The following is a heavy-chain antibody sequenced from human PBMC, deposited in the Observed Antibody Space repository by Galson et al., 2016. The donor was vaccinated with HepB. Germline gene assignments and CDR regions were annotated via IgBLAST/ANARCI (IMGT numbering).Heavy chain of an antibody. V-gene: IGHV1-2*06. CDR1: GYTFPGYN. J-gene: IGHJ5*02. CDR3: AREVVTAHNWFNP. D-gene: IGHD2-21*02. Sequence: SVKVSCKASGYTFPGYNIHWVRQAPGQGLEWMGLMNPNTGGTDYAQKFQGRVTMTRDTSISTAYMEVSRLTSDDTAEYYCAREVVTAHNWFNPWGQGTLITVAS. CDR2: MNPNTGGT.